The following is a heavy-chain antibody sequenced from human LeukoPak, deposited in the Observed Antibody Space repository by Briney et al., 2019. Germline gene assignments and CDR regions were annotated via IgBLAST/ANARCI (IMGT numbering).Heavy chain of an antibody. Sequence: SETLSLTCTVSGGSISSYYWSWIRQPPGKGLEWIGYIYYCGSTNYNPSLKRRVNISVNTSNNQLSLKLSSVTAADTSVYYCASPIDTPSGWRGYYFDYWGQGTLVTVSS. D-gene: IGHD6-19*01. CDR1: GGSISSYY. CDR2: IYYCGST. CDR3: ASPIDTPSGWRGYYFDY. J-gene: IGHJ4*02. V-gene: IGHV4-59*01.